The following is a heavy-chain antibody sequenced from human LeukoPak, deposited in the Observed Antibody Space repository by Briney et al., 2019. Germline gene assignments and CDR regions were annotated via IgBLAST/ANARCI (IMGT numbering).Heavy chain of an antibody. J-gene: IGHJ6*02. CDR1: GGSISSYY. CDR2: IYTSGST. CDR3: ARDAAGGPYSSSWYGLYYYYGMDV. Sequence: SETLSLTCTVSGGSISSYYWSWIRQPAVKGLEWIGRIYTSGSTNYNPSLKSRVTMSVDTSKNQFSLKLSSVTAADTAVYYCARDAAGGPYSSSWYGLYYYYGMDVWGQGTTVTVSS. V-gene: IGHV4-4*07. D-gene: IGHD6-13*01.